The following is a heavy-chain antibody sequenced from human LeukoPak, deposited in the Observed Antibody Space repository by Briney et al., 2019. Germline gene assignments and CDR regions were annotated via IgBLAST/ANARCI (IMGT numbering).Heavy chain of an antibody. Sequence: SETLSLTCTVSGGSISSSSYYWGWIRQPPGKGLEWIGSIYYSGSTYYNPSLKSRVTISVDTSKNQFSLKLSSVTAADTAVYYCAREDSHSPGSTIAAAGPIDYWGQGTLVTVSS. D-gene: IGHD6-13*01. CDR2: IYYSGST. J-gene: IGHJ4*02. V-gene: IGHV4-39*07. CDR3: AREDSHSPGSTIAAAGPIDY. CDR1: GGSISSSSYY.